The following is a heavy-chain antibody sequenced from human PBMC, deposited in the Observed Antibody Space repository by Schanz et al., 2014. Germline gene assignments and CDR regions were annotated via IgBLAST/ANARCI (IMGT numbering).Heavy chain of an antibody. CDR1: RYPFTAYY. D-gene: IGHD3-3*02. V-gene: IGHV1-2*06. CDR3: ARENKDYDSILNKFCHYGLDL. CDR2: INPNSGDT. Sequence: QVHLVQSGSEVKKPGASVKVSCKASRYPFTAYYMHWVRQAPGQGLEWMGRINPNSGDTHSAQKFQGRVTMTWDRSISTANMELSRLRSDDTAVYYCARENKDYDSILNKFCHYGLDLWGQGTTVTVSS. J-gene: IGHJ6*02.